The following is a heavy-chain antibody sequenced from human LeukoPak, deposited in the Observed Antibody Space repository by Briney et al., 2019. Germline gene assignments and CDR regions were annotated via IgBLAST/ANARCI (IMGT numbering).Heavy chain of an antibody. CDR1: GFTFSSYS. D-gene: IGHD1-26*01. Sequence: GGSLRLSCAASGFTFSSYSMNWVRQAPGKGLEWVSSISSSSSYIYYADSVKGRFTISRDNAKNSLYLQMNSLRAEDTAVYYCARELRSQWSAFDIWGQGTMVTVSS. CDR3: ARELRSQWSAFDI. V-gene: IGHV3-21*01. J-gene: IGHJ3*02. CDR2: ISSSSSYI.